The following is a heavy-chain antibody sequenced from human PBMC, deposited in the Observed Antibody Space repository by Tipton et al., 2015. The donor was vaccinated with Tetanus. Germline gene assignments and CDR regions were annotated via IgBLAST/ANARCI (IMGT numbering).Heavy chain of an antibody. CDR3: AEGRRFCSSNSCHEYYFDS. CDR2: VFDSGTS. Sequence: LRLSCAVYGGSFSNYYWSWIRQPPGKGLEWIGSVFDSGTSYYNPSLKSRVTISVDTSKNHFSLRLSSVTAAETAVYYCAEGRRFCSSNSCHEYYFDSWGRGTLVTVSS. D-gene: IGHD2-2*01. CDR1: GGSFSNYY. J-gene: IGHJ4*02. V-gene: IGHV4-34*12.